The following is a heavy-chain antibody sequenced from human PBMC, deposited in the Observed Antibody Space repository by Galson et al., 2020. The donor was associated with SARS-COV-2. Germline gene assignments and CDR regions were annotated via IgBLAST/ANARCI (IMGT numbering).Heavy chain of an antibody. D-gene: IGHD2-8*01. V-gene: IGHV1-2*02. J-gene: IGHJ5*02. CDR1: GYTFTGYY. CDR3: ARAVLMATYNWFDP. CDR2: INPNSGGT. Sequence: ASVKVSCKASGYTFTGYYMHWVRQAPGQGLEWMGWINPNSGGTNYAQKFQGRVTMTRDTSISTAYMELSRLRSDDTAVYYCARAVLMATYNWFDPWGQGTLVTASS.